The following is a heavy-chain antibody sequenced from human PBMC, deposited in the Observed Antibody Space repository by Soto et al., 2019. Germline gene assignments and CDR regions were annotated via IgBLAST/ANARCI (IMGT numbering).Heavy chain of an antibody. V-gene: IGHV4-59*08. Sequence: SETLSLTCTVSGGSISSYYWSWIRQPPGKGLEWIGYIYYSGSTNYNPSLKSRVTISVYTSKNQFSLKLSSVTAADTAVYYCARFATYGAGTVGWFDPWGQGTLVTVSS. CDR3: ARFATYGAGTVGWFDP. J-gene: IGHJ5*02. CDR1: GGSISSYY. D-gene: IGHD6-19*01. CDR2: IYYSGST.